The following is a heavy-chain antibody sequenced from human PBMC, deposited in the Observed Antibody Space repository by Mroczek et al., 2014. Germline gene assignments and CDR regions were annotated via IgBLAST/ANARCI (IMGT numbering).Heavy chain of an antibody. V-gene: IGHV4-31*03. CDR2: HYMGAP. Sequence: QVRAAGAGPKGXVKPSPDPASPALLCGSISXVVLLELDPPGTQGRAGVDWVHHYMGAPTTTRPSKSRVTISVDTSKNQFSLKLSSVTAADTAVYYCARAPFTPAGIEPINWFDPWGQGTLVTVSS. J-gene: IGHJ5*02. CDR3: ARAPFTPAGIEPINWFDP. CDR1: GSISXVVL. D-gene: IGHD6-19*01.